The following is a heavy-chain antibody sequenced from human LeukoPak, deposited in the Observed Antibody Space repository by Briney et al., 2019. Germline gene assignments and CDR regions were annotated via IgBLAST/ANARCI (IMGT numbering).Heavy chain of an antibody. CDR2: IKPDGSGE. V-gene: IGHV3-7*01. J-gene: IGHJ4*02. CDR3: ARSGGYGRDY. CDR1: GFIFSNYW. D-gene: IGHD5-12*01. Sequence: PGGSLRLSCAASGFIFSNYWMTWVRQAPGKALEWVANIKPDGSGECYVDSLKGRFTISRDNAENSLFLQMNNLRVDDTAVYYCARSGGYGRDYWGQGAVVTVSS.